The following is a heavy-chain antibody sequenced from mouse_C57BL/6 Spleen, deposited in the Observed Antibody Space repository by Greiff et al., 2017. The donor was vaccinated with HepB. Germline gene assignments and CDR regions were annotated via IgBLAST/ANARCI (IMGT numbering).Heavy chain of an antibody. D-gene: IGHD1-1*01. J-gene: IGHJ2*01. Sequence: QVQLKESGAELAKPGASVKLSCTASGYTFTSYWMHWVKQRPGQGLEWIGYINPSSGYTKYNQKFKDKATLTADKSSSTAYMQRSSLTYEDSAVYYCARFASTPVVAYYFDYWGQGTTLTVSS. V-gene: IGHV1-7*01. CDR1: GYTFTSYW. CDR3: ARFASTPVVAYYFDY. CDR2: INPSSGYT.